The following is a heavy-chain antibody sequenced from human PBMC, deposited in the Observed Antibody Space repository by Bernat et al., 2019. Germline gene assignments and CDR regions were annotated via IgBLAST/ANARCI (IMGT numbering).Heavy chain of an antibody. D-gene: IGHD1-26*01. CDR3: ARDSRTRGGGYYKPDDAFDI. Sequence: QVQLVQSGAEVKKPGSSVKVSCKASGGTFSSYAISWVRQAPGQGLEWMGGIIPIFGTANYAQKFQGRVTITADKSTSTAYMELSSLRSEDTAVYYCARDSRTRGGGYYKPDDAFDIWGQGTMVTVSS. CDR1: GGTFSSYA. V-gene: IGHV1-69*06. CDR2: IIPIFGTA. J-gene: IGHJ3*02.